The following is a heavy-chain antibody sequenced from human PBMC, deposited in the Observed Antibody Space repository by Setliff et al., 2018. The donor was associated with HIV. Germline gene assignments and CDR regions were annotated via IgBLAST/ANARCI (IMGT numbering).Heavy chain of an antibody. CDR3: ARLGRAIDDGGSSLRLDF. CDR1: DDSFSNYD. D-gene: IGHD2-15*01. V-gene: IGHV4-4*09. CDR2: ISSSGTT. Sequence: ETLSLTCVVSDDSFSNYDWPWIRQPPGKALEGSGYISSSGTTNYNPYLRSRVTISIQTSNTRFSLWLRSVTAADTATYFCARLGRAIDDGGSSLRLDFWGQGMLVTVSS. J-gene: IGHJ4*02.